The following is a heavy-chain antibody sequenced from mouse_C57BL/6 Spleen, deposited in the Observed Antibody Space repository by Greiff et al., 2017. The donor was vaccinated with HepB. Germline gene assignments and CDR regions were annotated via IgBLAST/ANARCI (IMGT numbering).Heavy chain of an antibody. V-gene: IGHV5-16*01. D-gene: IGHD4-1*01. CDR3: AREGNWDGYFDV. Sequence: EVQLQESEGGLVQPGSSMKLSCTASGFTFSDYYMAWVRQVPEKGLEWVANINYDGSSTYYLDSLKSRFIISRDNAKNILYLQMSSLKSEDTATYYCAREGNWDGYFDVWGTGTTVTVSS. J-gene: IGHJ1*03. CDR1: GFTFSDYY. CDR2: INYDGSST.